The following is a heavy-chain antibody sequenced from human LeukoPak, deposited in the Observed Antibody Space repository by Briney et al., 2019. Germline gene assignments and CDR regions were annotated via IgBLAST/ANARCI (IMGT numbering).Heavy chain of an antibody. D-gene: IGHD3-22*01. V-gene: IGHV1-2*02. Sequence: ASVKVSCKASRYTFTGSYMHWVRQAPGQGLEWMGWINPNSGGTNYAQKFQGRVTMTRDTPISTAYMELSRLRSDDTGVYYCARVTSYDKSGYHGNAFDIWGQGTMVTVSS. J-gene: IGHJ3*02. CDR2: INPNSGGT. CDR1: RYTFTGSY. CDR3: ARVTSYDKSGYHGNAFDI.